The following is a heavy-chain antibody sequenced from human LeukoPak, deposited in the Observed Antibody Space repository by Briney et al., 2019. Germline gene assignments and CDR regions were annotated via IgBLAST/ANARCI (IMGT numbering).Heavy chain of an antibody. V-gene: IGHV1-69*13. Sequence: SVKVSCKASGGTLSSYAISWVRQAPGQGLEWMGGIIPIFGTANYAQKFQGRVTITADESTSTAYMELSSLRSEDTAVYYCARDAMAGVSVDCSSTSCYRVVNWFDPWGQGTLVTVSS. CDR1: GGTLSSYA. J-gene: IGHJ5*02. CDR2: IIPIFGTA. CDR3: ARDAMAGVSVDCSSTSCYRVVNWFDP. D-gene: IGHD2-2*01.